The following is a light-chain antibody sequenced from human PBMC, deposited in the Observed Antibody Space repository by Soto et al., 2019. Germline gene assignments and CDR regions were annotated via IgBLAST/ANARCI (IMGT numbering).Light chain of an antibody. CDR3: QSHDNSLSGPR. J-gene: IGLJ3*02. CDR1: RFNIGAGYD. CDR2: GNS. V-gene: IGLV1-40*01. Sequence: QSVLTQPPSVSGAPGQRVTISCTGSRFNIGAGYDVHWYQQLPGTAPKLLIFGNSNRPSGVPDRFSASKSGTSASLAITGLQAEDEADYYCQSHDNSLSGPRFGGGTKLTVL.